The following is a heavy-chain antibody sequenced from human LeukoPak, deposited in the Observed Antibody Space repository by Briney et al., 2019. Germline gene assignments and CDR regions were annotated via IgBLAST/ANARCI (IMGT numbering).Heavy chain of an antibody. CDR3: AKYDFWSGLDY. V-gene: IGHV3-9*01. J-gene: IGHJ4*02. CDR1: GFTFDDYA. D-gene: IGHD3-3*01. Sequence: PGGSLRLSCAASGFTFDDYAMHWVRQAPGKGLEWVSGISWNSGSIGYADSVKGRFTISRDSAKNSLYLQMNSLRAEDTAFYYCAKYDFWSGLDYWGQGTLVTVSS. CDR2: ISWNSGSI.